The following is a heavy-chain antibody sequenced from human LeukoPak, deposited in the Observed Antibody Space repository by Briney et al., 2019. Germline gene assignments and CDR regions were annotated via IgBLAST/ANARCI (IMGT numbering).Heavy chain of an antibody. Sequence: KTSETLSLTCTVSGGSISSYYWSWIRQPPGKGLEWIGYIYYSGSTNYNPSLKSRVTISVDTSKNQFPLKLSSVTAADTAVYYCATPSGSLDAFDIWGQGTMVTVSS. CDR3: ATPSGSLDAFDI. D-gene: IGHD3-10*01. J-gene: IGHJ3*02. CDR1: GGSISSYY. V-gene: IGHV4-59*08. CDR2: IYYSGST.